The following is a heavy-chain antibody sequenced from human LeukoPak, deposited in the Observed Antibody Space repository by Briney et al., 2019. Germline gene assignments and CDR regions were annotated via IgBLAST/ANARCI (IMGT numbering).Heavy chain of an antibody. CDR1: GGTFSSYA. CDR2: IIPIFGTA. D-gene: IGHD2-2*03. Sequence: ASVKVSCKASGGTFSSYAISWVRQAPGQGLEWMGGIIPIFGTANYAQKFQGRVTITADESTSTAYMELSSLRSEDTAVYYCAREVGYCSSTSCYRNAFDIWGQGTMVTVSS. CDR3: AREVGYCSSTSCYRNAFDI. V-gene: IGHV1-69*13. J-gene: IGHJ3*02.